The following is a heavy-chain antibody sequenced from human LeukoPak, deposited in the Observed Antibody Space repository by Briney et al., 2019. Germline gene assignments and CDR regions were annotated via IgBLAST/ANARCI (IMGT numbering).Heavy chain of an antibody. D-gene: IGHD4-17*01. CDR2: IRVNDGDA. J-gene: IGHJ4*02. CDR1: GGTFSSYA. CDR3: ARDIGVTNFDY. Sequence: ASVKVSCKASGGTFSSYAISWVRQAPGQGLEWMGWIRVNDGDADYAQKLQDRLTLTTDTSTNTAYMELRSLRSDDTAIYYCARDIGVTNFDYWGQGTLVTVSS. V-gene: IGHV1-18*01.